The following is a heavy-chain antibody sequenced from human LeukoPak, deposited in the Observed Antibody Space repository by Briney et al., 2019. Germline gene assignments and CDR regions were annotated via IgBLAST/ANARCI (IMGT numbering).Heavy chain of an antibody. D-gene: IGHD3-22*01. CDR1: GGSFSSYY. CDR2: IYYSGST. Sequence: SETLSLTCAVYGGSFSSYYWGWIRQPPGKGLEWIGSIYYSGSTYYNPSLKSRVTISVDTSKNQFSLKLSSVTAADTAVYYCRGYREITMIVVGGYYFDYWGQGTLVTVSS. CDR3: RGYREITMIVVGGYYFDY. J-gene: IGHJ4*02. V-gene: IGHV4-39*01.